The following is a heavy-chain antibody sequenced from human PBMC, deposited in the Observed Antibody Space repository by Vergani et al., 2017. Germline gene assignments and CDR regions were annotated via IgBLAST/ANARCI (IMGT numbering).Heavy chain of an antibody. J-gene: IGHJ4*02. CDR2: IWYDGSNK. V-gene: IGHV3-33*01. Sequence: QVQLVESGGGVVQPGRPLRLSCAASGFTFSSYGMHWVRQAPGKGLEWVAVIWYDGSNKYYADSVKGRFTISRDNSKNTLYLQMNSLRDEDTAVYYCARGRYQLLYDLALHGPLNFDYWGQGTLVTVSS. CDR3: ARGRYQLLYDLALHGPLNFDY. D-gene: IGHD2-2*02. CDR1: GFTFSSYG.